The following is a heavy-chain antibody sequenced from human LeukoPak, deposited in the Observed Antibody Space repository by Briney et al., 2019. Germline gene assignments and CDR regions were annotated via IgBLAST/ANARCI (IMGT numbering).Heavy chain of an antibody. CDR2: ISSSGSTI. J-gene: IGHJ4*02. CDR3: ARDERSQHFDY. CDR1: GFTFSSYE. Sequence: GGSLRLSCAASGFTFSSYEMNWVRQAPGKGLEWVSYISSSGSTIYYADSVKGRFTISRDNAKNSLYLQMNSLRAEDTAVYYCARDERSQHFDYWGQGTLVTVSS. D-gene: IGHD1-1*01. V-gene: IGHV3-48*03.